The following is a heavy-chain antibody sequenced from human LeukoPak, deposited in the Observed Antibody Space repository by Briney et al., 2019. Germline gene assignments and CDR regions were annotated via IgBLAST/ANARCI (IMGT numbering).Heavy chain of an antibody. J-gene: IGHJ4*02. Sequence: GGSLRLSCAASGFTFSSYAMSWVRQAPGKGLEWVSAISGSGGSTYYADSVKGRFTISRNNSKNTLYLQMNSLRAEDTAVYYCAKEITMIGVVTPDYWGQGTLVTVSS. V-gene: IGHV3-23*01. CDR2: ISGSGGST. CDR1: GFTFSSYA. CDR3: AKEITMIGVVTPDY. D-gene: IGHD3-22*01.